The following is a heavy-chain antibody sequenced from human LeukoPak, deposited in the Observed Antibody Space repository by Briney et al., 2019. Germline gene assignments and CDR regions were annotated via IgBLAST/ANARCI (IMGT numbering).Heavy chain of an antibody. J-gene: IGHJ4*02. Sequence: GGSLRLSCAASGFTFSSYCMNWVRQAPGKGLEWISYISNTNTAIYYADSVKGRFTISRDNAKDSLYLQMNSLRAEDTAMYYCARRYCSGGSCHFDSWGWGTLVTVSS. CDR3: ARRYCSGGSCHFDS. CDR1: GFTFSSYC. V-gene: IGHV3-48*01. CDR2: ISNTNTAI. D-gene: IGHD2-15*01.